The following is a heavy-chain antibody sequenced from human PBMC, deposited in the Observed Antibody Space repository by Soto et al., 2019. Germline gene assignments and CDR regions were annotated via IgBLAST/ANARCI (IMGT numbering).Heavy chain of an antibody. Sequence: ASVKVPCKASGYTFTSYDINWVRQATGQGLEWMGWMNPNSGNTGYAQKFQGRVTMTRNTSISTAYMELSSLRSEDTAVYYCARGRPNYDFWSGYYNHDYWGQGTLVTVSS. CDR1: GYTFTSYD. J-gene: IGHJ4*02. CDR3: ARGRPNYDFWSGYYNHDY. V-gene: IGHV1-8*01. CDR2: MNPNSGNT. D-gene: IGHD3-3*01.